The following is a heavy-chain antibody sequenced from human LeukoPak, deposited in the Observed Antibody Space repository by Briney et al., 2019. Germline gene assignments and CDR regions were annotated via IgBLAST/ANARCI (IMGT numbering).Heavy chain of an antibody. J-gene: IGHJ6*02. V-gene: IGHV3-48*03. CDR2: IASGGGANR. CDR1: GFIFSSYA. Sequence: GGSLRLSCAASGFIFSSYAMSWVRQAPGKGLEWVSYIASGGGANRFYSESVKGRFTISRDNAKNSLYLHMNSLRAEDTGVYYCARIGTTTRGPAGLDVWGQGTTVTVSS. D-gene: IGHD2/OR15-2a*01. CDR3: ARIGTTTRGPAGLDV.